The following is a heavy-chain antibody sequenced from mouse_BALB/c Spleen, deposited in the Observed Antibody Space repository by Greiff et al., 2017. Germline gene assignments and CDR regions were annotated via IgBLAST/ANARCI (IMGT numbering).Heavy chain of an antibody. CDR2: ISYDGSN. J-gene: IGHJ4*01. CDR3: ARSFYGNFYYYAMDY. CDR1: GYSITSGYY. V-gene: IGHV3-6*02. Sequence: EVKLQESGPGLVKPSQSLSLTCSVTGYSITSGYYWNWIRQFPGNKLEWMGYISYDGSNNYNPSLKNRISITRDTSKNQFFLKLNSVTTEDTATYYCARSFYGNFYYYAMDYWGQGTSVTVSS. D-gene: IGHD2-10*01.